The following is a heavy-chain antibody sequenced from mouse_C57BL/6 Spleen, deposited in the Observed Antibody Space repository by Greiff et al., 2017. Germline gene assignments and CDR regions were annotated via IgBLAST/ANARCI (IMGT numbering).Heavy chain of an antibody. D-gene: IGHD1-1*01. CDR3: ARRYGSIYAMDY. V-gene: IGHV5-17*01. CDR2: ISSGSSTI. J-gene: IGHJ4*01. Sequence: EVNLVESGGGLVKPGGSLKLSCAASGFTFSDYGMHWVRQAPEKGLEWVAYISSGSSTIYYADTVKGRFTISRDNAKNTLFLQMTSLRSEDTAMYYCARRYGSIYAMDYWGQGTSVTVSS. CDR1: GFTFSDYG.